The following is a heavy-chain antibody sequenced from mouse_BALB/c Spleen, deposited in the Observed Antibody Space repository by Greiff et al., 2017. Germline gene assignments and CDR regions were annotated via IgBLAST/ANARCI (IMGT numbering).Heavy chain of an antibody. D-gene: IGHD2-2*01. V-gene: IGHV1S45*01. Sequence: EVQRVESGAELVRPGASVKISCKAFGYTFTNHHINWVKLRPGQGLDWIGYINPYNDYTSYNQKFKGKATLTVDKSSSTAYMELSSLTSEDSAVYYGAMGGYDEGFAYWGKGTLVTVSA. CDR3: AMGGYDEGFAY. J-gene: IGHJ3*01. CDR1: GYTFTNHH. CDR2: INPYNDYT.